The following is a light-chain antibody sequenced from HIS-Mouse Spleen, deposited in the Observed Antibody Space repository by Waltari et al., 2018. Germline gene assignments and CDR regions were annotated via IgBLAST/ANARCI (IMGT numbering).Light chain of an antibody. CDR3: QQYYSTPHT. Sequence: DIVMTQSPDSLAVSPGARATIHCQSSQSVLYSSNNKNYLAWYQQKPGQPPKLLIYWASTRESGVPDRFSGSGSGTDFTLTISSLQAEDVAVYYCQQYYSTPHTFGQGTKLEIK. CDR2: WAS. J-gene: IGKJ2*01. V-gene: IGKV4-1*01. CDR1: QSVLYSSNNKNY.